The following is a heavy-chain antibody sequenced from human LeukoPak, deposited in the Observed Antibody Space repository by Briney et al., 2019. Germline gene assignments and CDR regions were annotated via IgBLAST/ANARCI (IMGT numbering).Heavy chain of an antibody. Sequence: GGSLRLSCAASGFTFSSYAMSWVRQAPGKGLEWVSAISGSGGSTYYADSVKGRFTISRDNSKNTLYLQMNSLRAEDTAVYYCARGGSSWSARYYYYGMDVWGQGTTVTVSS. D-gene: IGHD6-13*01. CDR1: GFTFSSYA. J-gene: IGHJ6*02. V-gene: IGHV3-23*01. CDR2: ISGSGGST. CDR3: ARGGSSWSARYYYYGMDV.